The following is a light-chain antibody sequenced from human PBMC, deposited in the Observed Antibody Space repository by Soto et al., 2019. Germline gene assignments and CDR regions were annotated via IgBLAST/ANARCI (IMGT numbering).Light chain of an antibody. Sequence: EIVLTQSPGTLFLSPGERATLSCRASQSVSNYLAWYQRKPGQAPRLLIYGASSRATGIPDRFSGSGSGTDFTLTISRLEPEDSAVYYCHQYGGSPQTFGQGTKV. CDR2: GAS. CDR1: QSVSNY. V-gene: IGKV3-20*01. CDR3: HQYGGSPQT. J-gene: IGKJ1*01.